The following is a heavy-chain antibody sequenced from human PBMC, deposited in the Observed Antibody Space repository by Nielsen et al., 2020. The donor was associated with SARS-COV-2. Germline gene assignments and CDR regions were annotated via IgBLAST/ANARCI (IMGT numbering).Heavy chain of an antibody. CDR3: ARGLVWGIVVVVAATLDY. D-gene: IGHD2-15*01. CDR2: INAGNGNT. CDR1: GYTFTSYG. V-gene: IGHV1-3*01. J-gene: IGHJ4*02. Sequence: ASVKVSCKASGYTFTSYGISWVRQAPGQGLEWMGWINAGNGNTKYSQKFQGRVTITRDTSASTAYMELSSLRSEDTAVYYCARGLVWGIVVVVAATLDYWGQGTLVTVSS.